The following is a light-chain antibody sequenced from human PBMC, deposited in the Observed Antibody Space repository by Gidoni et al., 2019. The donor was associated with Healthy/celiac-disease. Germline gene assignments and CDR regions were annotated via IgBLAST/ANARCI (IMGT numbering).Light chain of an antibody. CDR2: LGS. V-gene: IGKV2-28*01. CDR3: MQALQTQFT. J-gene: IGKJ3*01. CDR1: QSLLHSNGYNY. Sequence: DIVITQSPLSLPVTPGEPASISCRSSQSLLHSNGYNYLDWYLQKPGQSPQLLIYLGSNRSSGVPDRFSGSGSGTDFTLKISRVEAEDFGVYYCMQALQTQFTFGPGTKVDIK.